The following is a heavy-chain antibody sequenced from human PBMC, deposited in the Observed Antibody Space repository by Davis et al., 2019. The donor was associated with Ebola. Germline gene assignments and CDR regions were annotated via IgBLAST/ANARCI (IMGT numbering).Heavy chain of an antibody. CDR1: GFTFSTYW. V-gene: IGHV3-7*01. CDR3: ARDGQLTLDY. J-gene: IGHJ4*02. Sequence: GSLKISCVVSGFTFSTYWMSWVRQAPGKGLEWVANIKQDGSEKYYVDSVKGRFTISRDNSKNTLYLQMNSLRAEDTAVYYCARDGQLTLDYWGQGTLVTVSS. CDR2: IKQDGSEK. D-gene: IGHD4/OR15-4a*01.